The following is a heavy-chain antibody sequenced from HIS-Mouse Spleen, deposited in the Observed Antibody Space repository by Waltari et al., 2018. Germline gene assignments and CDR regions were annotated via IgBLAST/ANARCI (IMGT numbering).Heavy chain of an antibody. Sequence: EVQLVESGGGLVKPGGSLRLSCAASGFTFSSYSMNGVRQAPGKGLAGVAYISSSSSYIYYADSVKGRFTIARDNAKNSLYLQMNSLRAEDTAVYYCARDRYWYFDLWGRGTLVTVSS. CDR3: ARDRYWYFDL. CDR2: ISSSSSYI. CDR1: GFTFSSYS. V-gene: IGHV3-21*05. J-gene: IGHJ2*01.